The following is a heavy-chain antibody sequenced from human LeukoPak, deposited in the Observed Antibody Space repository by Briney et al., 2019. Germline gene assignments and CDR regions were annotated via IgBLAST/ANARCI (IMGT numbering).Heavy chain of an antibody. V-gene: IGHV4-39*07. CDR2: IYYSGST. J-gene: IGHJ4*02. CDR3: ARAGFGGYIDY. CDR1: GGSISSSSYY. D-gene: IGHD3-10*01. Sequence: SETLSLTCTVSGGSISSSSYYWGWIRQPPGKGLEWIGSIYYSGSTYYNPSLKSRVTISVDTSKNQFSLKLSSVTAADTAVYYCARAGFGGYIDYWGQGTLVTVSS.